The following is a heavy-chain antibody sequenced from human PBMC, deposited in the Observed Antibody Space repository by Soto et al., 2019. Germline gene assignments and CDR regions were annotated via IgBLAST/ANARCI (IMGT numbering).Heavy chain of an antibody. CDR3: ARERQYCSGGSCYYDAFDI. Sequence: QVQVVQSGAEVKKPGSSVKVSCKASGGTFSSYVISWVRQAPGQGLEWMGGIIPIFGTANYAQKFQGRVTITADESTSTAYMELSSLRSEDTAVYYCARERQYCSGGSCYYDAFDIWGQGTMVTVSS. CDR1: GGTFSSYV. CDR2: IIPIFGTA. V-gene: IGHV1-69*01. J-gene: IGHJ3*02. D-gene: IGHD2-15*01.